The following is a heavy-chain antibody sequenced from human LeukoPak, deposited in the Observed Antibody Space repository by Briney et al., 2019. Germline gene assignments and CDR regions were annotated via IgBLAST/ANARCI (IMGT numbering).Heavy chain of an antibody. CDR2: IYYSGST. CDR3: ARTVNSVYYFDY. D-gene: IGHD1-14*01. J-gene: IGHJ4*02. V-gene: IGHV4-59*01. CDR1: GGSISSYY. Sequence: SETLSLTCTVSGGSISSYYWSWIRQPPGKGLEWIGYIYYSGSTNYNPSLKGRVTISVGTSKNQFSLKLSSVTAADTAVYYCARTVNSVYYFDYWGQGTLVTVSS.